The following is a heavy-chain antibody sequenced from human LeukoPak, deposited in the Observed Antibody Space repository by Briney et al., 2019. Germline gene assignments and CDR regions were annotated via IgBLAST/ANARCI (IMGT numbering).Heavy chain of an antibody. CDR2: INQDGSEK. J-gene: IGHJ4*02. Sequence: QPGGSLRLSCVASGFTFRSYAMNWVRQAPGKGLEWVAQINQDGSEKYYVDSVKGRFTISRDNAKNSLYLQVNSLRAEDTAVYYCARDTIATVFDYWGQGTLVAVSS. V-gene: IGHV3-7*04. CDR3: ARDTIATVFDY. D-gene: IGHD5-24*01. CDR1: GFTFRSYA.